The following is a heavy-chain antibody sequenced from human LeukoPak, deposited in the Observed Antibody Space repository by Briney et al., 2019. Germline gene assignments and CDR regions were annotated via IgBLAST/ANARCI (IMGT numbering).Heavy chain of an antibody. V-gene: IGHV4-59*01. D-gene: IGHD4-11*01. CDR2: IYYSGRT. J-gene: IGHJ4*02. Sequence: PSETLSLTCTVSVDSISIGYSSWIRQPPREGLEWIGYIYYSGRTYYNPSLKRRITISVDTSKNQFSLKLSSVTAADTAVYYCARGFYSPHYWGQGTLVTVSS. CDR1: VDSISIGY. CDR3: ARGFYSPHY.